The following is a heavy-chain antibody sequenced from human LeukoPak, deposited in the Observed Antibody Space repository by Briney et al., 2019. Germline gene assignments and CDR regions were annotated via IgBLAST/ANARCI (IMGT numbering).Heavy chain of an antibody. CDR1: GLTFSSYA. J-gene: IGHJ5*02. V-gene: IGHV3-30-3*01. D-gene: IGHD3-10*01. CDR2: ISYDGSSK. Sequence: GGSRRLSCAASGLTFSSYAMHWVRQAPGKGLEWVAVISYDGSSKNYADSVKGRFTISRDNSENTLYLQMSSLKTDDSAVYYCARNPAAWFGELSSWFDPWGQGTLVTVSS. CDR3: ARNPAAWFGELSSWFDP.